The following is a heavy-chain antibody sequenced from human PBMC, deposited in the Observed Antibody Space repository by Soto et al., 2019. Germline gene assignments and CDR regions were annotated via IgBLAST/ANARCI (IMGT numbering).Heavy chain of an antibody. CDR2: IYYSGST. CDR1: GGSISSGDYY. D-gene: IGHD3-22*01. CDR3: ARTYDGSGPNSGGYGFDI. J-gene: IGHJ3*02. Sequence: SETLSLTCTVSGGSISSGDYYWSWIRQPPGKGLEWIGYIYYSGSTYYNPSLKSRVTISVDTSKNQFSLKLSSVTAADTAVYYCARTYDGSGPNSGGYGFDIWGQGTLVT. V-gene: IGHV4-30-4*02.